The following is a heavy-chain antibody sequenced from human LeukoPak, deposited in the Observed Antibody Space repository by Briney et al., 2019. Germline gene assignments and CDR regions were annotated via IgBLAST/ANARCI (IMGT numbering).Heavy chain of an antibody. CDR1: GFIFDDYT. J-gene: IGHJ4*02. Sequence: GGSLRLSCAASGFIFDDYTMHWVRHGPGKTLEWVALVSWDGTPYYADSVKGRFTISRDNSKNALYLEMDSLRTDDTAFYYCAKDLTYESSGTVIDNWGQGTLVTVSS. V-gene: IGHV3-43*01. CDR2: VSWDGTP. D-gene: IGHD3-22*01. CDR3: AKDLTYESSGTVIDN.